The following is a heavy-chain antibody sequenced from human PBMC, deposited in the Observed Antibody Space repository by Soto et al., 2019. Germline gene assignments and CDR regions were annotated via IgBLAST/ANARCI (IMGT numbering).Heavy chain of an antibody. CDR3: AKEGSFLEWLPNWFDP. CDR2: ISGSGGST. V-gene: IGHV3-23*01. J-gene: IGHJ5*02. D-gene: IGHD3-3*02. CDR1: GITFGSRA. Sequence: EVQLLESGGDLVQPGGSLRLSCVASGITFGSRAMSWVRQTPGKGLEWVSTISGSGGSTYYADSVKGRFTISRDNSKNTLYLQMNSLRAEDTAVYYCAKEGSFLEWLPNWFDPWGQGTLVTVSS.